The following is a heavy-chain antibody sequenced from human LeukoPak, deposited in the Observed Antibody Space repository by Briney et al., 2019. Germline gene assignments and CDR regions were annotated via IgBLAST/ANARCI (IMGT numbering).Heavy chain of an antibody. CDR2: IYYSGST. Sequence: PSETLSLTCTVSGGSISSSSYYWGWIRQPPGKGLEWIGSIYYSGSTYYNPSLKSRVTISVDTSKNQFSLKLSSVTAADTAVYYCARSYYDYVWGSYRYISVGPLDYWGQGTLVTVSS. CDR1: GGSISSSSYY. V-gene: IGHV4-39*07. J-gene: IGHJ4*02. CDR3: ARSYYDYVWGSYRYISVGPLDY. D-gene: IGHD3-16*02.